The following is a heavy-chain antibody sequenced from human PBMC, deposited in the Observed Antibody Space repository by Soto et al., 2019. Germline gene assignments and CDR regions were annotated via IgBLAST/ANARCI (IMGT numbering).Heavy chain of an antibody. CDR2: ISSSSSYI. V-gene: IGHV3-21*01. D-gene: IGHD3-22*01. CDR1: GFTFSSYS. CDR3: ARVVVIRSPSFDY. J-gene: IGHJ4*02. Sequence: GGSLRLSCAASGFTFSSYSMNWVRQSPGKGLEWVSSISSSSSYIYYADSVKGRFTISRDNAKNSMYLQMNSLRAEDTAVYYCARVVVIRSPSFDYWGQGTLVTVSS.